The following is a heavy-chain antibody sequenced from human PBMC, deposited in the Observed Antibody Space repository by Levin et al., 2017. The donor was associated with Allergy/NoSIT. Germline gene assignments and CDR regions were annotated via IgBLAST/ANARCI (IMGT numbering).Heavy chain of an antibody. CDR2: IAPRLGIA. D-gene: IGHD3-9*01. CDR1: GGSFSNYS. V-gene: IGHV1-69*02. Sequence: GASVKVSCKASGGSFSNYSLNWVRQAPGQGLEWMGRIAPRLGIANYAQKFQGRVAITADKSTNTAYLEVTSLRSGDTAVDFGARVNKEQFDIVTAPVRDYCYYGLDVWGQGTTVTVS. CDR3: ARVNKEQFDIVTAPVRDYCYYGLDV. J-gene: IGHJ6*02.